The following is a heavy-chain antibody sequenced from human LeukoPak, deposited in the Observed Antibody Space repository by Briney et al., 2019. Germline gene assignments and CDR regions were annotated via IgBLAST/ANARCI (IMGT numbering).Heavy chain of an antibody. V-gene: IGHV4-59*11. J-gene: IGHJ1*01. CDR3: AGGLRRTSAKAEYFQH. Sequence: SETLSLTCTVSGGSISSHYWSWIRQPPGKGLEWIGYIYYSGSTNYNPSLKSRLTISLDTSKKQFSLKMYTAIAADTAIYYCAGGLRRTSAKAEYFQHWGQGTLVTVSS. CDR2: IYYSGST. CDR1: GGSISSHY. D-gene: IGHD3-16*01.